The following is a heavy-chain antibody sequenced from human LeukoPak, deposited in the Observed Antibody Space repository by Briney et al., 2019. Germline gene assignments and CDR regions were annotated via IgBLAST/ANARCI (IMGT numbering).Heavy chain of an antibody. Sequence: GESLKISCKGSGYSFASYWIAWVRQMPGKGLEWMGIIYPGDSDTRYSPSFQGQVTISADKSISTAYLQWSSLKASDTAMYYCARHIGYSSAWYVRGVVYWGQGTLVTVSS. J-gene: IGHJ4*02. CDR2: IYPGDSDT. D-gene: IGHD6-19*01. V-gene: IGHV5-51*01. CDR3: ARHIGYSSAWYVRGVVY. CDR1: GYSFASYW.